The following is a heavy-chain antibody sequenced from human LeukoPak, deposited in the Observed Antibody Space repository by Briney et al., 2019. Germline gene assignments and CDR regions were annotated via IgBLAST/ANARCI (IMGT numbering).Heavy chain of an antibody. CDR2: ISYDGSNK. V-gene: IGHV3-30*18. D-gene: IGHD2-2*01. CDR1: GFTFSSYG. J-gene: IGHJ4*02. CDR3: AKDHGWYQLLNIDY. Sequence: GGSLRLSCAASGFTFSSYGMHWVRQAPGKGLEWVAVISYDGSNKYYADSAKGRFTISRDNSKNTLYLQMNSLRAEDTAVYYCAKDHGWYQLLNIDYWGQGTLVTVSS.